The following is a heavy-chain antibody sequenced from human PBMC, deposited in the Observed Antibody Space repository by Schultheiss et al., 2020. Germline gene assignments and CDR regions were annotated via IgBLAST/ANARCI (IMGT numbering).Heavy chain of an antibody. Sequence: GGSLRLSCAASGFTFSSYAMHWVRQAPGKGLEWVSYISPDSTTIYYADSVKGRFTISRDNAKNSLYLQMNSLRAEDTAVYYCARDSQNSSGWYYYYYGMDVWGQGTTVTVSS. CDR2: ISPDSTTI. CDR1: GFTFSSYA. J-gene: IGHJ6*02. CDR3: ARDSQNSSGWYYYYYGMDV. D-gene: IGHD6-19*01. V-gene: IGHV3-48*04.